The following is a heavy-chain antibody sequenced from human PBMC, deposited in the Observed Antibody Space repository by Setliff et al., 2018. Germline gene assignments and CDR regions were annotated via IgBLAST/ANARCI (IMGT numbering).Heavy chain of an antibody. Sequence: KASETLSLTGAVYGGALRGDYWSWIRQPPGKRLEWIGEIIHSGSTNYNPSLKSRVTISMDTSKNQFSLKVSSVTAADTAVYYCARSFSRREKFLLDYWGQGALVTVSS. J-gene: IGHJ4*02. CDR1: GGALRGDY. CDR2: IIHSGST. CDR3: ARSFSRREKFLLDY. V-gene: IGHV4-34*12.